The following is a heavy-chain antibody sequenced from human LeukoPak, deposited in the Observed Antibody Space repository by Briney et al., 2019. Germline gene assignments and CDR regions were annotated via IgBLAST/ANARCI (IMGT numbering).Heavy chain of an antibody. CDR1: GGTFSSYA. CDR3: ARDGGYCSSTSCFLVNWFDP. CDR2: IIPIFGTA. Sequence: SVKVSCKASGGTFSSYAISWVRQAPGQGLEWMGGIIPIFGTANYAQKFQGRVTITTDESTSTAYMELSSLRSEDTAVYYCARDGGYCSSTSCFLVNWFDPRGQGTLVTVSS. V-gene: IGHV1-69*05. D-gene: IGHD2-2*01. J-gene: IGHJ5*02.